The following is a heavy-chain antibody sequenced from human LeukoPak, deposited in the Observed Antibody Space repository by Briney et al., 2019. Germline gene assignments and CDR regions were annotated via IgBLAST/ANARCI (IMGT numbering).Heavy chain of an antibody. J-gene: IGHJ4*02. V-gene: IGHV4-59*10. Sequence: SETLSLTCAVYGGSFSGYYWSWNRQPAGKGLEWNGRIYTSGSTSYNPSLKSRVTMSVDTSKNQFSLKLSSVTAADTAVYYCARASGSYFSGPYYFDYWGQGTLVTVSS. CDR1: GGSFSGYY. D-gene: IGHD1-26*01. CDR3: ARASGSYFSGPYYFDY. CDR2: IYTSGST.